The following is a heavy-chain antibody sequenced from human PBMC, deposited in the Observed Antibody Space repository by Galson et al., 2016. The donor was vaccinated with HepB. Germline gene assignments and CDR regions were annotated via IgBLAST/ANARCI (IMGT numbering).Heavy chain of an antibody. Sequence: TLSLTCAVSGGFISSGGYTWSWIRQPPGKGLEWIGHIYYTGSTYYNPSLKSRVKVSLATTKNQFSLNLNSVTAADTAVYYCARVGLRSRWFDPWGQGTLVTVSS. CDR2: IYYTGST. V-gene: IGHV4-31*11. CDR1: GGFISSGGYT. J-gene: IGHJ5*02. CDR3: ARVGLRSRWFDP. D-gene: IGHD5/OR15-5a*01.